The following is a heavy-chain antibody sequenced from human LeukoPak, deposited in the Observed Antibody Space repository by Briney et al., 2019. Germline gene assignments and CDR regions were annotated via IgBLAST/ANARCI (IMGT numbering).Heavy chain of an antibody. CDR3: ARADIIVVAGSTPVGSGFEY. CDR2: TSAHKGET. CDR1: GYTFTSYG. V-gene: IGHV1-18*01. D-gene: IGHD2-15*01. Sequence: ASVKVSCKASGYTFTSYGISWVRQAPGQGLEWMGWTSAHKGETEYAQKFQGRVTMTREISTSTAYMELQSLTSDDTAVYYCARADIIVVAGSTPVGSGFEYWGQGALITVS. J-gene: IGHJ4*02.